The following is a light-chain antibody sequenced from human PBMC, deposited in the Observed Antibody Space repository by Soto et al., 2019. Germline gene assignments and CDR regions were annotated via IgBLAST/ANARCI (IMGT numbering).Light chain of an antibody. CDR1: SSDVGSYNL. Sequence: QSALTQPASVSGSPGQSITISCIGTSSDVGSYNLVSWYQQHPGKAPKVLIYEVSERPSGVSNRFSGSKSGNTASLTISGLQAEDEAEYYCCSYAGSRTHVLFGGGTKHRP. J-gene: IGLJ2*01. CDR2: EVS. V-gene: IGLV2-23*02. CDR3: CSYAGSRTHVL.